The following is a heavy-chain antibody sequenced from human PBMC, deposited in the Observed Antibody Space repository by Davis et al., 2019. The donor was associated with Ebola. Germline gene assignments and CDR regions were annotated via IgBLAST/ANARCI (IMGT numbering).Heavy chain of an antibody. J-gene: IGHJ4*02. CDR3: ARAPDSSSWSRYFDY. CDR2: ISSSGSTI. V-gene: IGHV3-11*01. D-gene: IGHD6-13*01. Sequence: PGGSLRLSCAASGFTFSDYYMSWIRQAPGKGLEWVSYISSSGSTIYYADSVKGRFTISRDNAKNSLYLQMNSLRAEDTAVYYCARAPDSSSWSRYFDYWGQGTLVTVSS. CDR1: GFTFSDYY.